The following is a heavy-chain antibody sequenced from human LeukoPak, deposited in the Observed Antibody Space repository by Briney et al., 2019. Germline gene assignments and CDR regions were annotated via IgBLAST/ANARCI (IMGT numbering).Heavy chain of an antibody. J-gene: IGHJ4*02. V-gene: IGHV1-18*01. CDR3: ARSEYYYDSGGRDY. CDR2: ISAYNGNT. Sequence: ASVKVSCKASGYTFTSYGISWVRQAPGQGLEWMGWISAYNGNTNYAQKLQGRVTMTTDTSTSTAYMELRSLRSDDTAVYYCARSEYYYDSGGRDYWGQGTLVTVSS. CDR1: GYTFTSYG. D-gene: IGHD3-22*01.